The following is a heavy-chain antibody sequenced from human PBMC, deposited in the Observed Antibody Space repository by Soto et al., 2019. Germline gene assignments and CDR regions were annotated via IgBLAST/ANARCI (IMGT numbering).Heavy chain of an antibody. V-gene: IGHV5-51*01. Sequence: PGESLKISCKGSGCSFTSYWIGWVRQMPGKGLEWMGIIYPGDSDTRYSPSFQGQVTISADKSISTAYLQWSSLKASDTAMYYCASTAGALAVQYYGMDVWGQGTTVTVSS. CDR2: IYPGDSDT. CDR3: ASTAGALAVQYYGMDV. J-gene: IGHJ6*02. CDR1: GCSFTSYW. D-gene: IGHD6-13*01.